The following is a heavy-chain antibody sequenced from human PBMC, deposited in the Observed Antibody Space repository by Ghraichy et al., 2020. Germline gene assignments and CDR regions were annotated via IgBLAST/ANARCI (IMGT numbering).Heavy chain of an antibody. CDR2: INHSGST. D-gene: IGHD6-13*01. Sequence: SETLSLTCAVYGGSFSGYYWSWIRQPPGKGLEWIGEINHSGSTNYNPSLKSRVTISVDTSKNQFSLKLSSVTAADTAVYYCARGGKSSWYYWVGDYWGQGTLVTVSS. J-gene: IGHJ4*02. V-gene: IGHV4-34*01. CDR1: GGSFSGYY. CDR3: ARGGKSSWYYWVGDY.